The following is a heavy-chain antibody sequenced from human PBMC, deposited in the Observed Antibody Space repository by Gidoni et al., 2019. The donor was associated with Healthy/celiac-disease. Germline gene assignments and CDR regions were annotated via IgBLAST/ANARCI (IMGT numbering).Heavy chain of an antibody. J-gene: IGHJ4*02. CDR1: GFTFSNAW. CDR3: TTDDPVVVVAAAFDY. V-gene: IGHV3-15*01. D-gene: IGHD2-15*01. CDR2: IKSKTDGGTT. Sequence: EVQLVESGGGLVKPGGSLRLSWAAYGFTFSNAWMSWVRQAPGKGLEWVGRIKSKTDGGTTDYAAPVKGRFTISIDDSKNTLYLQMNSLKTDDTAVYYCTTDDPVVVVAAAFDYWGQGTLVTVSS.